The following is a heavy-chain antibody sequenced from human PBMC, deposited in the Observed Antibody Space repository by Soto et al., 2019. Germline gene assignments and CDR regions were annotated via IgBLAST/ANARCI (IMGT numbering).Heavy chain of an antibody. CDR3: ARQGSRAFDI. CDR1: GGSISSGGYY. D-gene: IGHD2-15*01. J-gene: IGHJ3*02. V-gene: IGHV4-39*01. Sequence: SETLSLTCTVSGGSISSGGYYWSWIRQHPGKGLEWIGYIYYSGSAYYNPSLKSRVSTSVDTSKNQFSLKLRSVTAADTAVYYCARQGSRAFDIWGHGTMVTVSS. CDR2: IYYSGSA.